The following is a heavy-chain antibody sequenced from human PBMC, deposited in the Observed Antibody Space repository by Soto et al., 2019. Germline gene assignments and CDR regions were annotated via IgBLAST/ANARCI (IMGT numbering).Heavy chain of an antibody. CDR1: GYTFTSYY. J-gene: IGHJ4*02. CDR2: INPSGGST. CDR3: ARVLALGQMVRGFLDY. Sequence: QVQLVQSGAEVKKPGASVKVSCKASGYTFTSYYMHWVRQAPGQGLEWMGIINPSGGSTSYAQKFQGRVTMTRDTSTSTVYMELSSLRSEDTAVYYCARVLALGQMVRGFLDYGGQGTLVTVYS. V-gene: IGHV1-46*03. D-gene: IGHD3-10*01.